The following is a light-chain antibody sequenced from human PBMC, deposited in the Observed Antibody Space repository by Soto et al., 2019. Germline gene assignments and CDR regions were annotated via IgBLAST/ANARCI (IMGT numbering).Light chain of an antibody. J-gene: IGKJ3*01. CDR2: AAA. CDR3: QQSYGTPFT. CDR1: QSISTY. Sequence: DIQITQSPSSLSASVRDRVTITCRASQSISTYLNWYQQKPGKVPKLLIYAAASLQSGVPSRFSGSGSGTDFTLTISSLQPEDFATYYCQQSYGTPFTFGPGTKVDIK. V-gene: IGKV1-39*01.